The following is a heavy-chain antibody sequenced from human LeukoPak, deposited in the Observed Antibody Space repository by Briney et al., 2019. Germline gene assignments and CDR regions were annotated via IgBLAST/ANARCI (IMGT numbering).Heavy chain of an antibody. CDR2: ISAYNGNT. V-gene: IGHV1-18*01. J-gene: IGHJ4*02. D-gene: IGHD3-22*01. Sequence: ASVKVSCKASGYTFTSYGISWVRQAPGQGLEWMGWISAYNGNTNYAQKLQGRVTMTTDTSTSTAYMELRSLRSDDTAVYYCASAPGYYDSSGYWGYWGKGTLVTVSS. CDR3: ASAPGYYDSSGYWGY. CDR1: GYTFTSYG.